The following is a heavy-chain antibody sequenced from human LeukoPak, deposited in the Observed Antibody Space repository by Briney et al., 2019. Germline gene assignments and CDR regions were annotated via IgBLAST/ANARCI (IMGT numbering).Heavy chain of an antibody. CDR2: ISYDGSNK. Sequence: GGSLRLSCAASGFTFSSYGMHWVRQAPGKGPEWVAVISYDGSNKYYADSVKGRFTISRDNSKNTLYLQMNSLRVEDTAVYYCASLGSNYFDYWGQGTLVTVSS. J-gene: IGHJ4*02. V-gene: IGHV3-30*03. CDR1: GFTFSSYG. CDR3: ASLGSNYFDY. D-gene: IGHD3-10*01.